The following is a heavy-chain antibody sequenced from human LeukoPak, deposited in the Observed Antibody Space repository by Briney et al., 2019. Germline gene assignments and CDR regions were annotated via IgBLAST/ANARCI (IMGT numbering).Heavy chain of an antibody. CDR2: INSDGSST. D-gene: IGHD6-6*01. CDR1: GFTFSSNW. J-gene: IGHJ4*02. CDR3: ARSAVGSSSNSELY. Sequence: PGGSLTLSCAASGFTFSSNWMHWVRQAPGKGLVWVSRINSDGSSTSYADSVKGRFTISRDNAKNTLYLQTNSLRAEDTAVYYCARSAVGSSSNSELYWGQGTLVTVSS. V-gene: IGHV3-74*01.